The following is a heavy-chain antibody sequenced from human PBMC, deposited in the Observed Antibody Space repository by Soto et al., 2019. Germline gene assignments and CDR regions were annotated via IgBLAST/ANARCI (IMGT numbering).Heavy chain of an antibody. D-gene: IGHD4-17*01. CDR1: GYTFTSYD. Sequence: ASVKVSCKASGYTFTSYDINWVRQATGQGLEWMGWMNPNSGNTGYAQKFQGRVTMTRNTSVSTAYMELSSLRSEDTAVYYCARERDYGDYYPYGMEVWGQGTTVTVSS. V-gene: IGHV1-8*01. CDR3: ARERDYGDYYPYGMEV. J-gene: IGHJ6*02. CDR2: MNPNSGNT.